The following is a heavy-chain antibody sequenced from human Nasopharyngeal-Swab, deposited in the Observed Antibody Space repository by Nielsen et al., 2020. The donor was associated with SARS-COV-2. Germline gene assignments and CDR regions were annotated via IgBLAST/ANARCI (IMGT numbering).Heavy chain of an antibody. J-gene: IGHJ5*02. D-gene: IGHD6-19*01. CDR2: INPNSGGT. Sequence: ASVKVSCKASGYTFTGYYMHWVRQAPGQGLESMGWINPNSGGTNYAQKFQGRVTMTRDTSISTAYMELSRLRSDDTAVYYCARDRSYSSGGEHWFDPWGQGTLVTVSS. V-gene: IGHV1-2*02. CDR3: ARDRSYSSGGEHWFDP. CDR1: GYTFTGYY.